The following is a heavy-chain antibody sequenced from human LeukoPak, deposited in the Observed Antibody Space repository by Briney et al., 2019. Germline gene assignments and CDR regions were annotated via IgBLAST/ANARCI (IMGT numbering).Heavy chain of an antibody. V-gene: IGHV3-23*01. CDR3: ARSRTYFDY. Sequence: GGSLRLSCAASGFTFSSYAMSWVRQAPGKGLEWVSAISGSGGSTYYADSVKGRFTISRDNAKNSLYLQMNSLRAEDTAVYYCARSRTYFDYWGQGTLVTVSS. CDR2: ISGSGGST. J-gene: IGHJ4*02. CDR1: GFTFSSYA.